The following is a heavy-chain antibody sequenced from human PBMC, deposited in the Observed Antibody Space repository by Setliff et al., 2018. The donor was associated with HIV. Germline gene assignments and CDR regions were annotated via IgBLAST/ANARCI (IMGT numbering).Heavy chain of an antibody. CDR3: AKDAGVTGGLYRYYIDA. J-gene: IGHJ6*03. CDR2: IYVSGKT. V-gene: IGHV4-4*07. Sequence: SETLSLTCTVSGVSIDQNYWSWVRQPAGKRLEWVGRIYVSGKTNYNPSLKSRVTMSVDASKSQVSLKLTSVTAADTAVYFCAKDAGVTGGLYRYYIDAWGKGTTVTVSS. CDR1: GVSIDQNY. D-gene: IGHD3-9*01.